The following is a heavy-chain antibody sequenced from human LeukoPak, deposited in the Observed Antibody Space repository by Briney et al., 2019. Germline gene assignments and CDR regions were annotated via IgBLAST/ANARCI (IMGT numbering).Heavy chain of an antibody. D-gene: IGHD6-13*01. V-gene: IGHV1-2*02. CDR3: ARDPVAAAGTRLYYYYYMDV. CDR2: INPNSGGT. CDR1: GYTFTGYY. J-gene: IGHJ6*03. Sequence: ASVKVSRKASGYTFTGYYMHWVRQAPGQGLEWMGWINPNSGGTNYAQKFQGRVTMTRDTSISTAYMELSRLRSDDTAVYYCARDPVAAAGTRLYYYYYMDVWGKGTAVTVSS.